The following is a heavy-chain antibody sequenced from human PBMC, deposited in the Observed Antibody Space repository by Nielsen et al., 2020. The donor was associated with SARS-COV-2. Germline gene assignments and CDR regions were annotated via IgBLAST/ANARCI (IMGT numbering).Heavy chain of an antibody. J-gene: IGHJ4*02. CDR3: ASSGWLDH. CDR1: GFTFSDHY. D-gene: IGHD6-19*01. CDR2: ITNTDAK. V-gene: IGHV3-11*04. Sequence: GESLKISCAASGFTFSDHYMTWIRQTPGKGLEWVSYITNTDAKYYADSVKGRFTISRDNAQSSLYLHMNSLIAEDTAVYYCASSGWLDHWGQGTLVTVSS.